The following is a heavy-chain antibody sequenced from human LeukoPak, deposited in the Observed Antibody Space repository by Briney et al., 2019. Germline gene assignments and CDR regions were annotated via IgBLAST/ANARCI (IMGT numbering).Heavy chain of an antibody. Sequence: PSETLSLTCTVSGGSISSYYWSWIRQPPGKGLEWIGSIYYSGSTYYNPSLESRVTISVDTSKNQFSLRLSSVTAADTAVYFCASTYYYDSSGSIGGAFDIWGQGTMVTVSS. V-gene: IGHV4-59*05. J-gene: IGHJ3*02. CDR3: ASTYYYDSSGSIGGAFDI. D-gene: IGHD3-22*01. CDR2: IYYSGST. CDR1: GGSISSYY.